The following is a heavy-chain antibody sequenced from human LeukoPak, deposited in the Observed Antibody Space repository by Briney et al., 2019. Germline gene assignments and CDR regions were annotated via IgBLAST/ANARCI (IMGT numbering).Heavy chain of an antibody. V-gene: IGHV1-69*05. CDR2: IIPIFGTA. CDR3: ARGRSGGWGYYYYMDV. D-gene: IGHD6-19*01. J-gene: IGHJ6*03. CDR1: GGTFSSYA. Sequence: SVKVSCKASGGTFSSYAISWVRQAPGQGLEWMGGIIPIFGTANYAQKFQGRVTITTDESTSTAYMELSSLRSEDTAVYYCARGRSGGWGYYYYMDVWGKGTTVTVSS.